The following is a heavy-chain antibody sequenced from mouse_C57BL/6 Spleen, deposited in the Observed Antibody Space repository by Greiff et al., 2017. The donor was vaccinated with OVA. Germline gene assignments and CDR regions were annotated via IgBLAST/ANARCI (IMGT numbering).Heavy chain of an antibody. J-gene: IGHJ1*03. V-gene: IGHV3-6*01. CDR1: GYSITSGYY. D-gene: IGHD2-4*01. CDR3: ARVGLRLWYFDV. CDR2: ISYDGSN. Sequence: VQLQQSGPGLVKPSQSLSLTCSVTGYSITSGYYWNWIRQFPGNKLEWMGYISYDGSNNYNPSLKNRISITRDTSKNQFFLKLNSVTTEDTATYYCARVGLRLWYFDVWGTGTTVTVSS.